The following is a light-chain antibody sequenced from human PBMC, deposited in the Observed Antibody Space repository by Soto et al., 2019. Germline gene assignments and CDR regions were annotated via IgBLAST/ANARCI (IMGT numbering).Light chain of an antibody. Sequence: SVLTQPPSASGSPGQSVSISCTGTSGDVGRYNYVAWYQQHPGKAPKLMIYDVSKRPSGVPERFSGSKSGNTASLTISGLQAEDEADYYCCSYAGTYAYVFGTGTKGTV. CDR2: DVS. V-gene: IGLV2-11*01. CDR1: SGDVGRYNY. CDR3: CSYAGTYAYV. J-gene: IGLJ1*01.